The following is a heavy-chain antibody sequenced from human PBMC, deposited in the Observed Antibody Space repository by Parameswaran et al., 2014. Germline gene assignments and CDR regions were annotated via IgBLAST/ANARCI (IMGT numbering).Heavy chain of an antibody. CDR3: ARDGVTMVRGPYYGMDV. Sequence: WVRQAPGQGLEWMGWISAYNGNTNYAQKLQGRVTMTTDTSTSTAYMELRSLRSDDTAVYYCARDGVTMVRGPYYGMDVWGQGTTVTVSS. CDR2: ISAYNGNT. D-gene: IGHD3-10*01. V-gene: IGHV1-18*01. J-gene: IGHJ6*02.